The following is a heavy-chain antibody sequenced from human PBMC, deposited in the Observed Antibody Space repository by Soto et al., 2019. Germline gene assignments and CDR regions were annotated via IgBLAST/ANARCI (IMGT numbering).Heavy chain of an antibody. Sequence: PSETLSLTCAVSGGSISSYYWSWIRQPPGKGLEWIGYIYYSGSTNYNPSLKSRVTISVDTSKNQFSLKLTSVTAADTAVYYCARDTRFRGAALDYWGQGTLVTVSS. CDR2: IYYSGST. D-gene: IGHD6-6*01. V-gene: IGHV4-59*01. CDR1: GGSISSYY. CDR3: ARDTRFRGAALDY. J-gene: IGHJ4*02.